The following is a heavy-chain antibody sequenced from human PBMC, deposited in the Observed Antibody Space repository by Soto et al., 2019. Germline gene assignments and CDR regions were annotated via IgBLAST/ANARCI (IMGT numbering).Heavy chain of an antibody. D-gene: IGHD3-22*01. Sequence: SVKVSCKASGGTFSSYAISWVRQAPGQGLEWMGGIIPIFGTASYAQKFQGRVTITADESTSTAYMELSSLRSEDTAVYYCASSLSGYSYYYYGMDVWGQGTTVTVS. CDR3: ASSLSGYSYYYYGMDV. CDR1: GGTFSSYA. V-gene: IGHV1-69*13. J-gene: IGHJ6*02. CDR2: IIPIFGTA.